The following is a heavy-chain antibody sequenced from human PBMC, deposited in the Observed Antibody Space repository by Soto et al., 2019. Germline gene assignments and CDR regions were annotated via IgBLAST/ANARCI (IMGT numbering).Heavy chain of an antibody. Sequence: SETLSLTCTVSNDFVISGTYYWNWIRQPPGKGLEWIGSIYYSGSTDYNPSLASRVTISLDTSKNQFSLKLTSVTAADAAVYYCATKYYYYSSVYYYYFYHWGPGTLVTVSS. CDR2: IYYSGST. CDR1: NDFVISGTYY. V-gene: IGHV4-61*01. J-gene: IGHJ4*02. CDR3: ATKYYYYSSVYYYYFYH. D-gene: IGHD3-22*01.